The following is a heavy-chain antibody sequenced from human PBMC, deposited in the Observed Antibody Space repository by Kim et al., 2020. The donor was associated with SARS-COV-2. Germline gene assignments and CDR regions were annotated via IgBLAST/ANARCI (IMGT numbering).Heavy chain of an antibody. CDR2: ISSSSSYI. CDR1: GFTFSSYS. D-gene: IGHD3-3*01. V-gene: IGHV3-21*01. CDR3: ARDNAHYYDFWSGPLYYYGMDV. Sequence: GGSLRLSCAASGFTFSSYSMNWVRQAPGKGLEWVSSISSSSSYIYYADSVKGRFTISRDNAKNSLYLQMNSLRAEDTAVYYCARDNAHYYDFWSGPLYYYGMDVWGQGTTVTVSS. J-gene: IGHJ6*02.